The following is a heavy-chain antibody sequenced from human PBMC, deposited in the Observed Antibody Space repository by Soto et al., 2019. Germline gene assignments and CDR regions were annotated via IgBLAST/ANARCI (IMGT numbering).Heavy chain of an antibody. CDR3: ATVSPVLRFLEWHSPGMDV. CDR2: FDPEDGET. J-gene: IGHJ6*02. D-gene: IGHD3-3*01. CDR1: GYTLTELS. Sequence: ASVKGSCKVSGYTLTELSIHWGRQAPGKGLEWMGGFDPEDGETIYAQKFQGRVTMTEDTSTDTAYMELSSLRSEDTAVYYCATVSPVLRFLEWHSPGMDVWGQGTTVTVSS. V-gene: IGHV1-24*01.